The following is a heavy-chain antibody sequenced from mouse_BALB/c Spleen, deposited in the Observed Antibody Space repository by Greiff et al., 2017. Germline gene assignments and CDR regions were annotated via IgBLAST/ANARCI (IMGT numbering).Heavy chain of an antibody. V-gene: IGHV5-6*01. CDR2: ISSGGSYT. CDR1: GFTFSSYG. D-gene: IGHD2-4*01. CDR3: ARRPYYDYDEGYFDY. J-gene: IGHJ2*01. Sequence: EVQVVESGGDLVKPGGSLKLSCAASGFTFSSYGMSWVRQTPDKRLEWVATISSGGSYTYYPDSVKGRFTISRDNAKNTLYLQMSSLRSEDTAMYYCARRPYYDYDEGYFDYWGQGTTLTVSS.